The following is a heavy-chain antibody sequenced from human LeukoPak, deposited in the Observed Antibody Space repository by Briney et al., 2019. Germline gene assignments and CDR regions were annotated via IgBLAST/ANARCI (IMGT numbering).Heavy chain of an antibody. CDR3: AKVVGATLFDY. V-gene: IGHV3-30*02. J-gene: IGHJ4*02. D-gene: IGHD1-26*01. CDR2: IWYDGSNQ. CDR1: GFPFRSYG. Sequence: GGSLTLSCAASGFPFRSYGMHWVRQAPGKGLEWVSFIWYDGSNQYYADSVKGRFTMSRDNSKKTLYLQMNSLRAEDTAVYYCAKVVGATLFDYWGQGTLVTVSS.